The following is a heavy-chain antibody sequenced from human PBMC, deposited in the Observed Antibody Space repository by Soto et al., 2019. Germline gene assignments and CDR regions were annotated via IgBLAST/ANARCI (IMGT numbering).Heavy chain of an antibody. CDR2: ISAYNGNT. Sequence: QVQLVQSGAEVKKPGASVKVSCKASGYTFTSYGISWVRQAPGQGLEWMGWISAYNGNTNYAQKLQGRLTMTTDTCTSTAYMELRSLCSDDTAVYYCVRDQVCWSGYHSAPNAFYILGHGTMVIVSS. CDR1: GYTFTSYG. CDR3: VRDQVCWSGYHSAPNAFYI. V-gene: IGHV1-18*01. D-gene: IGHD3-3*01. J-gene: IGHJ3*02.